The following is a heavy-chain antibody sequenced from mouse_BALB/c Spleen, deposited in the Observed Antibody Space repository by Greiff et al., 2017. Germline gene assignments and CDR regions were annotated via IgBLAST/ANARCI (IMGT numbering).Heavy chain of an antibody. CDR2: IDPGNSDT. V-gene: IGHV1-5*01. CDR3: TGADQAWFAY. CDR1: GYTFTSYW. J-gene: IGHJ3*01. Sequence: EVQLQQSGTALARPGASVKMSCKASGYTFTSYWMHWVKQRPGQGLEWIGAIDPGNSDTSYNQKFKGKAKLTAVTSTSTAYMELSSLTNEDSAVYYCTGADQAWFAYWGQGTVVTVSA. D-gene: IGHD3-3*01.